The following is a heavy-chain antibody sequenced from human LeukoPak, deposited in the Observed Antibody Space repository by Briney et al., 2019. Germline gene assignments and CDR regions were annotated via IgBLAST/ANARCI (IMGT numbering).Heavy chain of an antibody. Sequence: ASVKVSCKVSGYTLTELSMHWVRQAPGKGLEWMGGFDPEDGETIYAQKFQGRVTMTEDTSTDTACMELINLRSDDTAVYYCVSDRSDGGYAESNGYPTFDLWGRGTLVTVSS. CDR1: GYTLTELS. CDR3: VSDRSDGGYAESNGYPTFDL. V-gene: IGHV1-24*01. J-gene: IGHJ2*01. CDR2: FDPEDGET. D-gene: IGHD5-24*01.